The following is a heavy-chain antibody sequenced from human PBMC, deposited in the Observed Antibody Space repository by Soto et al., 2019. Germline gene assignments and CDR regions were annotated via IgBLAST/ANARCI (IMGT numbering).Heavy chain of an antibody. D-gene: IGHD2-21*02. CDR3: ARTRKVTTIDY. V-gene: IGHV4-39*01. J-gene: IGHJ4*02. Sequence: SETLSLTCTVSGGSISSSSYYWGWIRQPPGKGLEWIGSIYYSGSTYYNPSLKSRVTISVDTSKNQFSLKLSSVTAADTAVYYCARTRKVTTIDYWGQGTLVTVSS. CDR1: GGSISSSSYY. CDR2: IYYSGST.